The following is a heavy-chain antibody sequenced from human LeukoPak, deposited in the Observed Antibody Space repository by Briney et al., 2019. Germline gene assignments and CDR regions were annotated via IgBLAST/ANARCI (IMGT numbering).Heavy chain of an antibody. CDR1: GYTFTGYY. V-gene: IGHV1-2*02. CDR3: ARMRDRVRLGYCSSTSCSTGDAFDI. D-gene: IGHD2-2*02. CDR2: INPNSGGT. Sequence: ASVKVSCKASGYTFTGYYMHWVRQAPGQGLEWMGWINPNSGGTNYAQKFQGRVTITADESTSTAYMELSSLRSEDTAVYYCARMRDRVRLGYCSSTSCSTGDAFDIWGQGTMVTVSS. J-gene: IGHJ3*02.